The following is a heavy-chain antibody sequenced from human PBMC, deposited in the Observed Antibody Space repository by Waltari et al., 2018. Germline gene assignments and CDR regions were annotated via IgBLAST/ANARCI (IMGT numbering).Heavy chain of an antibody. CDR2: ISYDGSDK. D-gene: IGHD5-18*01. V-gene: IGHV3-30*16. CDR1: GFTFGTSA. Sequence: QVQLVQSGGGVVQPGRSLRLSCAASGFTFGTSAMPWVRQAPGQGLQWVAVISYDGSDKYYADSVKGRVTISRDNSKNTLYLQMNSLRPEDTAVYYCARDGKTGMVYYYYGMDVWGQGTTVTVSS. J-gene: IGHJ6*02. CDR3: ARDGKTGMVYYYYGMDV.